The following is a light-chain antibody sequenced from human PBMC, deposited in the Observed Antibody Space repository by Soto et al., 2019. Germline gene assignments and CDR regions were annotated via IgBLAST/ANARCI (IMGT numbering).Light chain of an antibody. CDR2: DVR. CDR1: SSDVGYYNY. CDR3: SSYTCRSTYV. J-gene: IGLJ1*01. V-gene: IGLV2-14*03. Sequence: QSALTQPASVSGSPGQSITISCTGTSSDVGYYNYVSWYQQHPGKAPKLMIYDVRNRPSGVSNRFSGSKSGNTSSLTISGLQAEDEADYYCSSYTCRSTYVFGTGTKVTAL.